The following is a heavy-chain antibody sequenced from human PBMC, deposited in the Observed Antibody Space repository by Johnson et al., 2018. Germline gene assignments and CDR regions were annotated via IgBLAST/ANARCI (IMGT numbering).Heavy chain of an antibody. CDR2: IVVGSGHT. D-gene: IGHD1-26*01. V-gene: IGHV1-58*01. Sequence: QWVRQDRGQRLEWIGRIVVGSGHTNYAQKFQGRVTFTADESTSTAFMELSSLSSEDTAVYYCARGELPLKEYFQHWGRGALVTVPA. CDR3: ARGELPLKEYFQH. J-gene: IGHJ1*01.